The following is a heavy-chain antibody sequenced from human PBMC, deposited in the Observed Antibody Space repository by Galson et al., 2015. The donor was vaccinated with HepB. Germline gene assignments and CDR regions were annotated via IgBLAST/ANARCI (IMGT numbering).Heavy chain of an antibody. CDR1: GFTFRNYA. J-gene: IGHJ4*02. D-gene: IGHD4-11*01. Sequence: SLRPSCAASGFTFRNYAFHWVRRSPGRGLEWVAFISYDGINEYYGDPVKGRFTVSRDNSKNTLYLQMSSLRPEDTALYYCARETGDSNYWPLENWGQGTLITVSS. V-gene: IGHV3-30*04. CDR3: ARETGDSNYWPLEN. CDR2: ISYDGINE.